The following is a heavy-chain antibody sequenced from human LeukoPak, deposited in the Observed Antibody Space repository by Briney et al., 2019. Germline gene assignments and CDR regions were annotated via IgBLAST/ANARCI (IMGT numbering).Heavy chain of an antibody. CDR2: IYSGGST. V-gene: IGHV3-53*01. CDR1: GFTVSSNY. CDR3: ARDPAGVYYDSSGTN. Sequence: GRSLRLSCAASGFTVSSNYMSWVRQAPGKGLEWVSVIYSGGSTYYADSVKGRFTISRDNSKNTLYLQMNSLRAEDTAVYYCARDPAGVYYDSSGTNWGQGTLVTVSS. J-gene: IGHJ4*02. D-gene: IGHD3-22*01.